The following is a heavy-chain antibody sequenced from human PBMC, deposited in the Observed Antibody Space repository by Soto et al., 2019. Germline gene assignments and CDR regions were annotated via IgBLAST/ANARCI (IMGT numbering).Heavy chain of an antibody. V-gene: IGHV3-23*01. Sequence: GASVKVSCKASGGTFSSYAMSWVRQAPGKGLEWVSAISGSGGSTYYADSVKGRFTISRDNSKNTLYLQMNSLRAEDTAVYYCAKDFYYGSGSYYNVAYYGMDVWGQGTTVTVSS. CDR1: GGTFSSYA. CDR3: AKDFYYGSGSYYNVAYYGMDV. D-gene: IGHD3-10*01. J-gene: IGHJ6*02. CDR2: ISGSGGST.